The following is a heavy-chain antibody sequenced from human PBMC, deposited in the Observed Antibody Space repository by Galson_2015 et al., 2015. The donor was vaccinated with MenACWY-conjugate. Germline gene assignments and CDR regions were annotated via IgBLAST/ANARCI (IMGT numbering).Heavy chain of an antibody. J-gene: IGHJ3*01. CDR2: ISYHGVNE. V-gene: IGHV3-30*03. CDR3: ARAADGAMVLPVDVFDL. D-gene: IGHD3-10*01. CDR1: RFTFSTYG. Sequence: AASRFTFSTYGMHWVRQAPGLGLEWVATISYHGVNEYYADSVKGRFTISRDNSNKTTYLQMSSLRAEDTAIYFCARAADGAMVLPVDVFDLWGQGTMVTVSS.